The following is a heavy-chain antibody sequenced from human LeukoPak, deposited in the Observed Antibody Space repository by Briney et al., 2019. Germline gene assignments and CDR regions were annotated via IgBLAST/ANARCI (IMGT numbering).Heavy chain of an antibody. D-gene: IGHD2-21*02. Sequence: GGSLRLSCAASGFTFSSYWMSWVRQAPGKGLEWVANIKQDGSEKYYVDSVKGRFTISRDNAKNSLYLQMNSLRVEDTAVYYCASDRTPYCGGDCYFDYWGQGTLVTVSS. CDR2: IKQDGSEK. J-gene: IGHJ4*02. V-gene: IGHV3-7*01. CDR3: ASDRTPYCGGDCYFDY. CDR1: GFTFSSYW.